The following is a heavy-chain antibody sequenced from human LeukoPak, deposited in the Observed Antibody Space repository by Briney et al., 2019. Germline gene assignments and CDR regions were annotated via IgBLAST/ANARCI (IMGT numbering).Heavy chain of an antibody. Sequence: YPSETLSLTCTVSGGSISSYYWSWIRQPPDKGLEWIGEINPSGSTNYNPSLKTRVTISTDTSKNHFSLNLNSVTAADTGVYYCVRGSRVYCGGDCYYYWGQGTLVTFSS. CDR2: INPSGST. J-gene: IGHJ4*02. D-gene: IGHD2-21*02. V-gene: IGHV4-34*01. CDR1: GGSISSYY. CDR3: VRGSRVYCGGDCYYY.